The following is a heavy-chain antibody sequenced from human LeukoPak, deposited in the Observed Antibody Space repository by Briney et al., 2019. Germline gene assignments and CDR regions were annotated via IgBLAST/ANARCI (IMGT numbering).Heavy chain of an antibody. Sequence: ASVKVSCKASGYTFTSYGISWVRQAPGQGLEWMGWTSAYNGNTNYAQKLQGRVTMTTDTSTSTAYMELRSLRSDDTAVYYCAVNFWSGYYPYYYGMDVWGQGTTVTVSS. D-gene: IGHD3-3*01. CDR2: TSAYNGNT. V-gene: IGHV1-18*01. J-gene: IGHJ6*02. CDR3: AVNFWSGYYPYYYGMDV. CDR1: GYTFTSYG.